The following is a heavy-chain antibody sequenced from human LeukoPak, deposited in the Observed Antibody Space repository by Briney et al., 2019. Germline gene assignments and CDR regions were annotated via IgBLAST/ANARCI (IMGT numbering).Heavy chain of an antibody. Sequence: SETLSLTCTVPGGSISSYYWSWIRQPPGKGLEWIGYIYSSETTNYKPSLKSRVTISADTSKNQFSLKLTSVTAADTAIYYCARRNDFDIWGQGTMGTVSS. CDR2: IYSSETT. V-gene: IGHV4-4*08. CDR1: GGSISSYY. J-gene: IGHJ3*02. CDR3: ARRNDFDI.